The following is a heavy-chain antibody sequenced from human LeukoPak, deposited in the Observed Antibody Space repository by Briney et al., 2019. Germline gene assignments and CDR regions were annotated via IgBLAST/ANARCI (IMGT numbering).Heavy chain of an antibody. V-gene: IGHV4-59*02. CDR2: LFYSGST. CDR3: ATVAVIRGVTYFDY. J-gene: IGHJ4*02. D-gene: IGHD3-10*01. Sequence: SETLSLTCTVSGGSVSPYYWSWIRQPPGRGLEWIAYLFYSGSTDYNPSLENRVTISVDTSKNQFSLKLRSVTAADTAVYYCATVAVIRGVTYFDYWGQGTLVTVSS. CDR1: GGSVSPYY.